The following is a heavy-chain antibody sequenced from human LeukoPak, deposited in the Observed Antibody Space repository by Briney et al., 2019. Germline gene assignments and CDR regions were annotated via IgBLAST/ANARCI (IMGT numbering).Heavy chain of an antibody. J-gene: IGHJ3*02. D-gene: IGHD5-12*01. V-gene: IGHV5-10-1*01. Sequence: RGESLKISCKGSGYNFTSYWISWVRQLPGKGLGWMGRIDPSDSYTNYSPSFQGHVTISADKSISTGYLQWSSLKASDTAMYYCARHIVATFFSQDAFDIWGQGTMVTVSS. CDR3: ARHIVATFFSQDAFDI. CDR2: IDPSDSYT. CDR1: GYNFTSYW.